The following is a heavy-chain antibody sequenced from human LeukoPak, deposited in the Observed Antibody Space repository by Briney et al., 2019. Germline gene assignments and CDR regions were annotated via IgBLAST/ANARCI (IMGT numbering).Heavy chain of an antibody. V-gene: IGHV4-34*01. CDR3: ARVNLLGYCTNGVCPGGGLPSDY. CDR1: GGSFSGYH. J-gene: IGHJ4*02. D-gene: IGHD2-8*01. CDR2: IDHSEST. Sequence: SETLSLTCAVYGGSFSGYHWSWIRQSPGKGQEWIGEIDHSESTNYNPSLKSRITISVDTSKNQFSLKLISVTAADSAVYYCARVNLLGYCTNGVCPGGGLPSDYWGRGTLVTVSS.